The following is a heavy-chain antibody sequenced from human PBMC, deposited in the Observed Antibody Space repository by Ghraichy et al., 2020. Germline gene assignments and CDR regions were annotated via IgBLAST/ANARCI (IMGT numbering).Heavy chain of an antibody. D-gene: IGHD3-3*01. J-gene: IGHJ6*03. Sequence: ASVKVSCKTSGYTFVNFGISWVRQAPGQGLEWMGWISANNGRANYAQIFQDRVIMTSDTSTDTAYLELRSLRSDDTAVYFCARNWFWSGDGFVDYYYMDVWGRGTTVTVSS. V-gene: IGHV1-18*01. CDR1: GYTFVNFG. CDR2: ISANNGRA. CDR3: ARNWFWSGDGFVDYYYMDV.